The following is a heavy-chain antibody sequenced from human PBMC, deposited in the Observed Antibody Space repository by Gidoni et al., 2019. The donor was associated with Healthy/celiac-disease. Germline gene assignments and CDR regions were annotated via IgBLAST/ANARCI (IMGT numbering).Heavy chain of an antibody. V-gene: IGHV3-33*01. D-gene: IGHD6-13*01. CDR1: GFTFSSYG. CDR2: RWYDGSNK. CDR3: ARGSIAAAGHRADY. J-gene: IGHJ4*02. Sequence: QVQLVESGGGVVQPGRSLRLSCAASGFTFSSYGMHWVRQAPGKGLEWVAVRWYDGSNKYYADSVKGRFTISRDNSKNTLYLQMNSLRAEDTAVYYCARGSIAAAGHRADYWGQGTLVTVSS.